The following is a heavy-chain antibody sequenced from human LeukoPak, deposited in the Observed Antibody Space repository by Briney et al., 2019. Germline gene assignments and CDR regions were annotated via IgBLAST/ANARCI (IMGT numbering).Heavy chain of an antibody. Sequence: SETLSLTCAVYGGSFSGYYWSWIRQPPGKGLEWIGEINHSGSTNYNPSLKSRVTISVDTSKNQFSLKLSSVTAADTAVYYCARSTGGYYNYYYYYMDVWGKGTTVTVSS. CDR1: GGSFSGYY. J-gene: IGHJ6*03. D-gene: IGHD3-22*01. CDR3: ARSTGGYYNYYYYYMDV. CDR2: INHSGST. V-gene: IGHV4-34*01.